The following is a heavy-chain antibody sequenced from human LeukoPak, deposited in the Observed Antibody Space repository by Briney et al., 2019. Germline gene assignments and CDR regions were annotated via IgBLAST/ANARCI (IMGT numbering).Heavy chain of an antibody. Sequence: GGSLRLSCAASRFTFGNFAMSWVRHVPEKGLEWVSTAKGGGAGAHYADSVKGRFTISRDNSRNTLYMEMNSLRAEDTAVYFCAKASSSYGIDAFDIWGQGTKVTVSS. CDR3: AKASSSYGIDAFDI. CDR1: RFTFGNFA. V-gene: IGHV3-23*01. CDR2: AKGGGAGA. J-gene: IGHJ3*02. D-gene: IGHD5-18*01.